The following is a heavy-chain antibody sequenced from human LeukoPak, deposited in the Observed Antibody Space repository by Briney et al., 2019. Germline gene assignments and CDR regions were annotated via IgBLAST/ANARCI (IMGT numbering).Heavy chain of an antibody. J-gene: IGHJ4*02. Sequence: PSETLSLTCAVSDYSISSGYYWGWIRQPPGRGLEWIGGIYHSGATYYIPSLVSRFTISVDMSKNQFFLKVRSVTAADTAVYYCARVNWNFKTLDNWGQGTLVTVSS. CDR3: ARVNWNFKTLDN. CDR2: IYHSGAT. D-gene: IGHD1-7*01. V-gene: IGHV4-38-2*01. CDR1: DYSISSGYY.